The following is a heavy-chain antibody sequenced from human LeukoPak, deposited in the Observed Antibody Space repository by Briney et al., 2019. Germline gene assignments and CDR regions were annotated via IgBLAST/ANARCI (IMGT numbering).Heavy chain of an antibody. CDR2: TFYRSKWYY. J-gene: IGHJ4*02. CDR3: ARENTLVRGTRNPFDY. V-gene: IGHV6-1*01. D-gene: IGHD3-10*01. CDR1: GDSVSSNDAA. Sequence: SQTLSLTCAISGDSVSSNDAAWNWIRQFPSRGLEWLGRTFYRSKWYYDSAVSVKSRITINPDTSKNQFSLQLNSVTPEDTAVYYCARENTLVRGTRNPFDYWGRGTLVTVSS.